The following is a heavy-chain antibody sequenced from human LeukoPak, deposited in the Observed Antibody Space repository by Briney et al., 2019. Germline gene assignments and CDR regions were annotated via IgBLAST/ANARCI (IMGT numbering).Heavy chain of an antibody. CDR1: GFTVSSNY. D-gene: IGHD6-19*01. CDR2: IYSGGST. Sequence: PRGSLRLSCAASGFTVSSNYMSWVRQAPGKGLEWVSVIYSGGSTYHADSVKGRFTISRDNSKNTLYLQMNSLRAEDTAVYYCAKDFTRGSGWYKATERENYYFDYWGQGTLVTVSP. J-gene: IGHJ4*02. CDR3: AKDFTRGSGWYKATERENYYFDY. V-gene: IGHV3-66*01.